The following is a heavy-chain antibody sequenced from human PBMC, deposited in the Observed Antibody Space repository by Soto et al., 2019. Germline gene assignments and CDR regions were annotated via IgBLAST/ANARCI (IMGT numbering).Heavy chain of an antibody. D-gene: IGHD2-2*01. V-gene: IGHV1-2*02. CDR2: INPNSGGT. Sequence: GASVKVSCKASGYTFTGYHMHWVRQAPGQGLEWMGWINPNSGGTNYAQKFQGRVTMTRDTSISTAYMELSRLRSDDTAVYYCARDKPAAIRPYYYGMDVWGQGTTVTVSS. CDR3: ARDKPAAIRPYYYGMDV. J-gene: IGHJ6*02. CDR1: GYTFTGYH.